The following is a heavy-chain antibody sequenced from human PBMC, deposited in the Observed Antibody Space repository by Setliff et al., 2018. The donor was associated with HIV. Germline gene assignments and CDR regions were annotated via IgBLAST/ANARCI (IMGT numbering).Heavy chain of an antibody. D-gene: IGHD3-16*01. CDR1: GGSIRSGSYY. V-gene: IGHV4-39*01. CDR3: ARRTLITGYDY. Sequence: SETLSLTCSVSGGSIRSGSYYWDWIRQPPGKGLEWIGSIDYSGNTHYNPSLKSRLTISVDTSKNQFSLKLSSVTAADTAVYYCARRTLITGYDYWGQGTLVTVSS. J-gene: IGHJ4*02. CDR2: IDYSGNT.